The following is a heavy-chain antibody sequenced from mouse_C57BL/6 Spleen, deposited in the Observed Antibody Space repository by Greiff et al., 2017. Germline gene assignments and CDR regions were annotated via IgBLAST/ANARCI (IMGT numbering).Heavy chain of an antibody. V-gene: IGHV1-54*01. Sequence: QVQLKQSGAELVRPGTSVKVSCKASGYAFTNYLIEWVKQRPGQGLEWIGVINPGSGGTNYNEKFKGKATLTADKSSSTAYMQLSSLTSEDSAVYFCARGGMVIHFDYWGQGTTLTVSS. CDR2: INPGSGGT. CDR1: GYAFTNYL. J-gene: IGHJ2*01. D-gene: IGHD2-2*01. CDR3: ARGGMVIHFDY.